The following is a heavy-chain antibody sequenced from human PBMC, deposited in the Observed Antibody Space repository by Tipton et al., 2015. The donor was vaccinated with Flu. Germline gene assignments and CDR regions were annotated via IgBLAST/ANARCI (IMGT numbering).Heavy chain of an antibody. V-gene: IGHV4-38-2*01. J-gene: IGHJ4*02. CDR1: GYSISSGHY. D-gene: IGHD3-22*01. CDR2: IYHSGNT. CDR3: ARRKFYDSSGYYYPLFDF. Sequence: TLSLTCDVSGYSISSGHYWGWIRQSPGKGLEWIASIYHSGNTYYNPSLTSRVTISVDTSKNQLSLKLTSVTAADTAVYYCARRKFYDSSGYYYPLFDFWGQGTLVTVSS.